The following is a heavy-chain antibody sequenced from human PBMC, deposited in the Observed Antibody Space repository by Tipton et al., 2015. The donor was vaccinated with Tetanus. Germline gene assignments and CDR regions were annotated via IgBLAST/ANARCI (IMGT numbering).Heavy chain of an antibody. D-gene: IGHD6-13*01. CDR2: IFYSGSP. CDR3: AKHGDTSRNYYFDY. V-gene: IGHV4-39*01. CDR1: GGSISSIS. Sequence: TLSLTCTVSGGSISSISWIRQPPGKGLEWFGNIFYSGSPPYNPPLKGRVTLSVDTSRNEFSLKLTSVTAADTAIYYCAKHGDTSRNYYFDYWGQGALVTVSS. J-gene: IGHJ4*02.